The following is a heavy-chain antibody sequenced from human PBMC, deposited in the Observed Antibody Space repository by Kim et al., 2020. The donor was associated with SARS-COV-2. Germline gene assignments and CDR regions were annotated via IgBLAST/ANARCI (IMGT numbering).Heavy chain of an antibody. CDR2: INHSGST. CDR1: GGSFSGYY. D-gene: IGHD2-15*01. V-gene: IGHV4-34*01. J-gene: IGHJ4*02. CDR3: ARELHSRPYCSGGSCYSADY. Sequence: SETLSLTCAVYGGSFSGYYWSWIRQPPGKGLEWIGEINHSGSTNYNPSLKSRVTISVDTSKNQFSLKLSSVTAADTAVYYCARELHSRPYCSGGSCYSADYWGQGTLVTVSS.